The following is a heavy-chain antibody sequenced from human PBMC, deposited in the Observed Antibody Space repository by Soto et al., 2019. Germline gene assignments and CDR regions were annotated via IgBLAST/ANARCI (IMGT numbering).Heavy chain of an antibody. CDR1: GGTFSGYF. CDR2: IEHNGNN. J-gene: IGHJ4*02. CDR3: ARDFRYFPY. V-gene: IGHV4-34*01. D-gene: IGHD2-21*01. Sequence: PSETLSLPCAVYGGTFSGYFWSWVRQPPGQGLEWIGEIEHNGNNNINPSLKSRVTLSVDTSKNQISLTLTSVTAADTAVYYCARDFRYFPYWGQGTQVTVSS.